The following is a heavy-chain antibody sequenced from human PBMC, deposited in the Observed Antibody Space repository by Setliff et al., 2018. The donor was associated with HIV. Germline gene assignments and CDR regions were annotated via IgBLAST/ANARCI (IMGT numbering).Heavy chain of an antibody. CDR3: ARGGADYGMDV. CDR1: GDTFTSYA. V-gene: IGHV7-4-1*02. J-gene: IGHJ6*02. CDR2: INTNTGNP. D-gene: IGHD3-16*01. Sequence: ASVKVSCKASGDTFTSYAMNWVRQAPGQGLEWMGWINTNTGNPTYAQGFRGRFVFSLDTSVSTAYLQISSLKAEATAVYYCARGGADYGMDVWGQGTTVTVSS.